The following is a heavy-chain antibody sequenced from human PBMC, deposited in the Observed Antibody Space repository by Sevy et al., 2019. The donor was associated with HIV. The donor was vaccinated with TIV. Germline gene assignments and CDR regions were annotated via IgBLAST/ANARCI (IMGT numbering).Heavy chain of an antibody. V-gene: IGHV3-33*01. D-gene: IGHD3-10*01. CDR2: ILYEGINK. Sequence: GGSLRLSCAASGFSFDRYGMHWVRQAPGKGLEWVAVILYEGINKDYGDSVRGRFTISRDNSKNTLYLQMNSLRVDNTAVYYCATGRDYGSGIYDYWGPGTLVTLSS. CDR3: ATGRDYGSGIYDY. J-gene: IGHJ4*02. CDR1: GFSFDRYG.